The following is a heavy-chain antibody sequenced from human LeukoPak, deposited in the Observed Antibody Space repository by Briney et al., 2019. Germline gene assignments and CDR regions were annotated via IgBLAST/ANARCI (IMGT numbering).Heavy chain of an antibody. CDR2: INHSGST. V-gene: IGHV4-34*01. CDR3: ARSQSAFDI. CDR1: GGSFSSYY. J-gene: IGHJ3*02. Sequence: SETLSLTCAVYGGSFSSYYWSWIRQPPGKWLEWIGEINHSGSTNYNPSLKSRVTISVDTSKNQFSLKLSSVTAADTAVYYCARSQSAFDIWGQGTMVTVSS.